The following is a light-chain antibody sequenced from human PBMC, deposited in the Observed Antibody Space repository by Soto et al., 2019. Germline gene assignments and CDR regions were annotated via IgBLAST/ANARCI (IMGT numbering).Light chain of an antibody. Sequence: IQMTQSPSTLSASVGDTVTITCRASESIYSWLAWYKQIPGKAPQLLIYKTSTIQGGVPSRFSGSGSGAECTLTISSLQPDDFAAYYCQEYNTSSRTFGQGTRV. CDR2: KTS. V-gene: IGKV1-5*03. J-gene: IGKJ1*01. CDR3: QEYNTSSRT. CDR1: ESIYSW.